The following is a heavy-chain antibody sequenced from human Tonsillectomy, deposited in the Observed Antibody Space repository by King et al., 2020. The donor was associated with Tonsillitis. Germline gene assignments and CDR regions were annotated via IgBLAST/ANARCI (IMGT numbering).Heavy chain of an antibody. CDR2: IIPIFAIT. J-gene: IGHJ5*02. CDR1: GGTFSSHA. CDR3: ARGLSLWRWFDP. D-gene: IGHD2/OR15-2a*01. Sequence: QLVQSGAEVKKPESSVKVSCKASGGTFSSHAIIWVRQAPGQGLEWMGGIIPIFAITNYAQKFQGRVTITADESTRTAYMELSSLRTDDTAVYYCARGLSLWRWFDPWGQGTLVTVSS. V-gene: IGHV1-69*01.